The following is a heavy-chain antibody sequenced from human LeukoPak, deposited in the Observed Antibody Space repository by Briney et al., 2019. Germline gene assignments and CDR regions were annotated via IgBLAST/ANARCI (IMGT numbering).Heavy chain of an antibody. CDR3: ARNKRRFDQ. V-gene: IGHV3-11*01. CDR1: GFTFSGHY. J-gene: IGHJ4*02. Sequence: GGSLRLSCAASGFTFSGHYMSWIRQTPGEGLEWVSYISSRGYSTYYADSVKGRFTISRDNAKYSLYLEMQSLRAEDTAVYYCARNKRRFDQWGQGAVVTVSS. CDR2: ISSRGYST. D-gene: IGHD1/OR15-1a*01.